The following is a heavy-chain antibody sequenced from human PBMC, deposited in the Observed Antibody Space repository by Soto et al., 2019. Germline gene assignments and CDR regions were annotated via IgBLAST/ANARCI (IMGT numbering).Heavy chain of an antibody. J-gene: IGHJ6*03. CDR2: INHSGTT. CDR3: TSYHYLALWTGSRHYMDV. V-gene: IGHV4-34*01. CDR1: GGSLSGYY. D-gene: IGHD3-9*01. Sequence: QVHLEQWGAGLLNPSETLSLTCAVYGGSLSGYYWSWVRQSPGKGLEWIGEINHSGTTNYNPSLKARAAISADTSQHPLSLRLSSVPAEDSAVYYWTSYHYLALWTGSRHYMDVWGRGTTVTVSS.